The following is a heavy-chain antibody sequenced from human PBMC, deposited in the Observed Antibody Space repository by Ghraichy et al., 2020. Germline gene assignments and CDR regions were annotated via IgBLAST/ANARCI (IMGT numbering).Heavy chain of an antibody. J-gene: IGHJ4*02. D-gene: IGHD1-1*01. CDR2: ISGSGGST. Sequence: GESLNISCAASGFTFSSYAMSWVRQAPGKGLEWVSAISGSGGSTYYADSVKGRFTISRDNSKNMLYLQMNSLRAEDTAVYYCDAGTTLLDYWGQGTLVTVSS. V-gene: IGHV3-23*01. CDR1: GFTFSSYA. CDR3: DAGTTLLDY.